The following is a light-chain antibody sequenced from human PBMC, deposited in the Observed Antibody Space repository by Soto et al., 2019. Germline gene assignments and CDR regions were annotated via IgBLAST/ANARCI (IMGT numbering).Light chain of an antibody. CDR3: ISYAGSTNV. Sequence: QSVRTQPPSASGSPGQSVTISCTGTSSDVGGYKYVSWYQQHPGKAPKLIIYEVNKRPSGVPDRYSGSKSGNTASLTVSGLQAEDEADYYCISYAGSTNVFGTGTKVTVL. CDR2: EVN. J-gene: IGLJ1*01. CDR1: SSDVGGYKY. V-gene: IGLV2-8*01.